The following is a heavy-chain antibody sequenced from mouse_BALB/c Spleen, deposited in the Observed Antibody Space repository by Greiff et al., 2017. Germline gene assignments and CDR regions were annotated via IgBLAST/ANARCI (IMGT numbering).Heavy chain of an antibody. D-gene: IGHD1-1*01. Sequence: EVQLVESGGGLVKPGGSLKLSCAASGFTFSSYAMSWVRQTPEKRLEWVASISSGGSTYYPDSVKGRFTISRDNARNILYLQMSSLRSEDTAMYYCARGPHYYGSSPYAMDYWGQGTSVTVSS. CDR3: ARGPHYYGSSPYAMDY. J-gene: IGHJ4*01. CDR2: ISSGGST. CDR1: GFTFSSYA. V-gene: IGHV5-6-5*01.